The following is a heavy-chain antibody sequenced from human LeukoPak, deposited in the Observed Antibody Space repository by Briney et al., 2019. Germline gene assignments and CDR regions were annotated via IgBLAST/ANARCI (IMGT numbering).Heavy chain of an antibody. CDR3: ARDRLTTRTGLGFDP. Sequence: MSSETLSLTCAVSGGSISSGGYSWSWIRQPPGKGLEWIGYIYHSGSTYYNPSLKSRVTISVDRSKNQFSLKLSSVTAADTAVYYCARDRLTTRTGLGFDPWGQGTLVTVSS. CDR1: GGSISSGGYS. V-gene: IGHV4-30-2*01. D-gene: IGHD4-11*01. CDR2: IYHSGST. J-gene: IGHJ5*02.